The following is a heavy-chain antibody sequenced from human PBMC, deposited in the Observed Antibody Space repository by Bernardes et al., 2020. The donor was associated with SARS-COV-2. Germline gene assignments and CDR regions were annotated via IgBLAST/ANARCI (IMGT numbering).Heavy chain of an antibody. V-gene: IGHV1-3*01. CDR2: INAGNGDT. CDR1: GYTFTTYG. CDR3: ARSLRTQLWLGYFDS. J-gene: IGHJ4*02. D-gene: IGHD3-10*01. Sequence: ASVKVSCKASGYTFTTYGMHWVRQAPGQGLEWMGWINAGNGDTRFSQKFQDRVTITRDTSANTAYMELSSLRSEDTAVYYCARSLRTQLWLGYFDSWGQGTLVTVSS.